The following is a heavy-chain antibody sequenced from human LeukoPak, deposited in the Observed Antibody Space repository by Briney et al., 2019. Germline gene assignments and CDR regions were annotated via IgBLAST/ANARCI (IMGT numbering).Heavy chain of an antibody. Sequence: ASVKVSCKASGYTFTSYYMHWVRQAPGQGLEWMGIINPSGSSTNYAQKFQGRVTMTRDTSTSTVYMELSSLRSGDTAVYYCARGPSITMVRGGQWYYYMDVWGKGTTVTISS. CDR2: INPSGSST. CDR3: ARGPSITMVRGGQWYYYMDV. CDR1: GYTFTSYY. D-gene: IGHD3-10*01. J-gene: IGHJ6*03. V-gene: IGHV1-46*01.